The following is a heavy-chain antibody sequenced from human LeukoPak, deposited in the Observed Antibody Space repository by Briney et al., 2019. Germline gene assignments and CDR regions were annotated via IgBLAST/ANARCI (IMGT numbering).Heavy chain of an antibody. Sequence: GGSLRLSCAASGFTFSSYGMHWVRQAPGKGLEWVAVISYDGSNKYYADSVKGRFTISRDNSKNTLYLQMNGLRAEDTAVYYCAKDHRHSYGSWMHYYYYGVDVWGQGTTVTVSS. CDR1: GFTFSSYG. V-gene: IGHV3-30*18. J-gene: IGHJ6*02. D-gene: IGHD5-18*01. CDR3: AKDHRHSYGSWMHYYYYGVDV. CDR2: ISYDGSNK.